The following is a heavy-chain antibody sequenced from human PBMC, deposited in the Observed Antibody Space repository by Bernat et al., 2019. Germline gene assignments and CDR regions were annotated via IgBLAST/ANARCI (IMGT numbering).Heavy chain of an antibody. CDR3: ATLGPPAAMRDRTGFDP. D-gene: IGHD2-2*01. CDR1: GFTFSSYS. Sequence: EVQLVESGGGLVKPGGSLRLSCAASGFTFSSYSMNWVRQAPGKGLEWVSSISSSSSYIYYADSVKGRFTISRDNAKNSLYLQMNSLRAEDTAVYYYATLGPPAAMRDRTGFDPWGQGTLVTVSS. V-gene: IGHV3-21*01. CDR2: ISSSSSYI. J-gene: IGHJ5*02.